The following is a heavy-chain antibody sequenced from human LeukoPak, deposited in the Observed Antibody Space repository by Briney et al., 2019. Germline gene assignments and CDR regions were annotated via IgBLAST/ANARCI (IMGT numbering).Heavy chain of an antibody. J-gene: IGHJ4*02. D-gene: IGHD3-22*01. Sequence: GGCLRLSCAASGFTFSSYSMNWVRQAPGKGLGWVSYISSSSSTIYYADSVKGRFTISRDNAKNSLYLQMNSLRAEDTAVYYCARDLPHYDSSGYYCVSSFDYWGEGALVTVSS. CDR2: ISSSSSTI. CDR1: GFTFSSYS. V-gene: IGHV3-48*01. CDR3: ARDLPHYDSSGYYCVSSFDY.